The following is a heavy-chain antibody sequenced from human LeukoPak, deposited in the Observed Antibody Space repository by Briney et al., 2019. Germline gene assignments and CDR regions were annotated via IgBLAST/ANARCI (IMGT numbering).Heavy chain of an antibody. V-gene: IGHV3-53*01. D-gene: IGHD6-19*01. Sequence: GGSLRLSCAASGISVSNNYMSWVRQAPGKGLEWVSVIHSGGGTYYADSVKGRFIISRENSKNTVYLQMNSLRAEDTAVYYCVRDNSGWYYFDNWGQGTLVTVSS. CDR2: IHSGGGT. J-gene: IGHJ4*02. CDR3: VRDNSGWYYFDN. CDR1: GISVSNNY.